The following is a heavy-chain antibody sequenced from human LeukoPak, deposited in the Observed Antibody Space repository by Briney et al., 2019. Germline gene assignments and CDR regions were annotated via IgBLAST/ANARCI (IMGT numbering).Heavy chain of an antibody. CDR1: GGPISSYY. J-gene: IGHJ5*02. D-gene: IGHD3-10*01. CDR2: IHYTGST. V-gene: IGHV4-59*01. CDR3: ARGGYYGSGNDFRFDP. Sequence: NPSETLSLTCTVSGGPISSYYWSWIRQPPGKGLECIGYIHYTGSTNYNPSLKSRVTISVDTSKSQFSLKLSSVTAADTAIYYCARGGYYGSGNDFRFDPWGQGTLVTVSS.